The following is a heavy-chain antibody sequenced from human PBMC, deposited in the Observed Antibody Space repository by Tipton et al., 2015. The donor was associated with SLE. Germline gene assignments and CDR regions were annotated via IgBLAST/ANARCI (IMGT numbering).Heavy chain of an antibody. CDR3: AREDCSSTSCYQDAFDI. J-gene: IGHJ3*02. D-gene: IGHD2-2*01. CDR1: GDSVSSNSAA. CDR2: TYYRSKWYN. Sequence: SCAISGDSVSSNSAAWNWIRQSPSRGLEWLGRTYYRSKWYNDYAVSVKSRITINPDTSKNQFSLQLNSVTPEDTAVYYCAREDCSSTSCYQDAFDIWGQGTMVTVSS. V-gene: IGHV6-1*01.